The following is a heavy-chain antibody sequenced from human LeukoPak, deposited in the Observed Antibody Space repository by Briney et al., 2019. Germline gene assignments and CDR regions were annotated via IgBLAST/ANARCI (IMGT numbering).Heavy chain of an antibody. CDR1: GFTFSSYS. Sequence: GGSLRLSCAASGFTFSSYSMNWVRQAPGEGLEWVSYISSLSGTIYYVDSVKGRFTISRDNAKKSLDLQMNSLRAEDTAVYFCARYSEVYYYVDVWGAGTTVIVSS. J-gene: IGHJ6*03. V-gene: IGHV3-48*01. CDR2: ISSLSGTI. CDR3: ARYSEVYYYVDV. D-gene: IGHD2-21*01.